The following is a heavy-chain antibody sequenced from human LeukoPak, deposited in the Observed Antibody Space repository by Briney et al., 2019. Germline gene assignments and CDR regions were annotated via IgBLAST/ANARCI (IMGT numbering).Heavy chain of an antibody. CDR1: GYTFTGYY. V-gene: IGHV1-2*02. Sequence: GASVKVSCKASGYTFTGYYMHWVRQAPGQGLEWMGWINPDSGGTNYAQKFQGRVTMTRDTSISTAYMELSRLRSDDTAVYYCARDLHDYYDSSGYYPRWGQGTLVIVSS. CDR3: ARDLHDYYDSSGYYPR. D-gene: IGHD3-22*01. CDR2: INPDSGGT. J-gene: IGHJ4*02.